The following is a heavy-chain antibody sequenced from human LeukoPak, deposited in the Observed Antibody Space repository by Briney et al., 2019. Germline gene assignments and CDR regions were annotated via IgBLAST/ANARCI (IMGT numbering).Heavy chain of an antibody. CDR1: GGSFRRYY. V-gene: IGHV4-34*01. J-gene: IGHJ1*01. D-gene: IGHD3-9*01. CDR3: ARARYFDILTGHYNAEYFRH. Sequence: SETLSLTCAVYGGSFRRYYWSWIRQPPGKGLEWIGEINHSRSTNYNPSLDSRVTISVDTSKNQFSLKLSSVTAADSAVYYCARARYFDILTGHYNAEYFRHWGQGTLVTVSS. CDR2: INHSRST.